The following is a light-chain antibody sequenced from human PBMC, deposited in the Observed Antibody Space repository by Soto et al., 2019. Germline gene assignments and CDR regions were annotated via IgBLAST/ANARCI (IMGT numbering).Light chain of an antibody. Sequence: QSALTQPPSVSGAPGQRVTISCTGSSSNIGAGYDVHWYQQFPGTAPKLLIYGDSNRPSGVPDRFSGSKSGTSASLAITGLQAEDEADYYCQSYDSSLRVFIIFGGGTKLTVL. CDR2: GDS. CDR1: SSNIGAGYD. J-gene: IGLJ2*01. V-gene: IGLV1-40*01. CDR3: QSYDSSLRVFII.